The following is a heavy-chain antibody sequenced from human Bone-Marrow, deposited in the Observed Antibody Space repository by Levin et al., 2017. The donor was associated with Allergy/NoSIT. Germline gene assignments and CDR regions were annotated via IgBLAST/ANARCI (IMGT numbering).Heavy chain of an antibody. J-gene: IGHJ6*02. CDR2: IWYDGTEK. D-gene: IGHD1-26*01. CDR1: GFTFRSYG. CDR3: ARRLVPAGQSYYGMDV. Sequence: SCEASGFTFRSYGMHWVRQAPGKGLEWVAIIWYDGTEKYYADSVKGRFSISRDNSRNTLYLQMNGLRAEDTAVYYCARRLVPAGQSYYGMDVWGQGTTVTVSS. V-gene: IGHV3-33*01.